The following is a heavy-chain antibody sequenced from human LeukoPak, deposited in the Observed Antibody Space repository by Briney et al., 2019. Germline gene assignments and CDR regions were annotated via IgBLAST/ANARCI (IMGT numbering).Heavy chain of an antibody. CDR3: ARGGVGGYDYFDS. Sequence: PSETLSLTCTVSGGSISSYYWSWIRQPPGKGLEWIGYIYTSGSTNYNPSLKSRVTISVDTSKNQFSLKLNSVTAAETAMYFCARGGVGGYDYFDSWGQGTLVAVSS. CDR1: GGSISSYY. J-gene: IGHJ4*02. CDR2: IYTSGST. D-gene: IGHD5-12*01. V-gene: IGHV4-4*09.